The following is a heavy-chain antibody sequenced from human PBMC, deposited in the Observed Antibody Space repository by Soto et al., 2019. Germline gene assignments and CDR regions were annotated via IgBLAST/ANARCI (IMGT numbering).Heavy chain of an antibody. CDR1: GFTFTSYG. CDR2: ISGSGYST. Sequence: EVQLLESGGGMVQPGGSLRLSCEASGFTFTSYGMTWVRQAPGKGLEWVSAISGSGYSTYSADSVKGRVTVSRDNSKNTLYLLMNNLREEDTAVYYCAKGSAGVAVVGTAPRVSWFDPWGRGTLVSVSS. J-gene: IGHJ5*02. CDR3: AKGSAGVAVVGTAPRVSWFDP. V-gene: IGHV3-23*01. D-gene: IGHD2-21*02.